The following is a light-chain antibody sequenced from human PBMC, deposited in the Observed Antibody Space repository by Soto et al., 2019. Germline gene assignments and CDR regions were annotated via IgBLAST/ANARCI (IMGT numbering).Light chain of an antibody. J-gene: IGKJ4*01. CDR2: DAS. CDR3: QQRSNWPST. CDR1: QSVSSY. Sequence: EIVLTQSPATLSLSPGERAALSCMASQSVSSYLAWSQQKPGQAPRLLIYDASKKAPGIPARFTGSGSGTDFTLTISSLEPEDFAVYFCQQRSNWPSTFGGGTKVE. V-gene: IGKV3-11*01.